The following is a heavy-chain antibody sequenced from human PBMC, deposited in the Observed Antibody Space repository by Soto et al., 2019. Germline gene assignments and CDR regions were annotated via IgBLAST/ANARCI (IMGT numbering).Heavy chain of an antibody. D-gene: IGHD1-20*01. CDR2: ISYDGSNK. Sequence: GGSLRLSCAASGFTFSIYGMHWVRQAPGKGLEWVAIISYDGSNKYYADSVKGRFTISRDNARNSLYLQMNNLRAEDTAVYYCARDRYDFDYWGQGTLVTVSS. CDR3: ARDRYDFDY. CDR1: GFTFSIYG. J-gene: IGHJ4*02. V-gene: IGHV3-30*03.